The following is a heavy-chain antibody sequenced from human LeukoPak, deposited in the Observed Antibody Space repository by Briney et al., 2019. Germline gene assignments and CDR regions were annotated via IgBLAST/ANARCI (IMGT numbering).Heavy chain of an antibody. CDR3: AKGSYYDSSGSFYFDY. V-gene: IGHV3-23*01. D-gene: IGHD3-22*01. J-gene: IGHJ4*02. Sequence: GGSLRLSCAASGFTFSSYAMHWVRQAPGKGLEWVSGISGSGDNTYYADSVKGRFTISRDDSKNTLYVQVNSLGTEDTAAYYCAKGSYYDSSGSFYFDYWGQGTLVTVSS. CDR1: GFTFSSYA. CDR2: ISGSGDNT.